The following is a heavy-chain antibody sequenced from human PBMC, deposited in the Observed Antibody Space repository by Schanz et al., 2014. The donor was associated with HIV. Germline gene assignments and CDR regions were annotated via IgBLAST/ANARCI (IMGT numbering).Heavy chain of an antibody. CDR3: ARGRSGYCSGGSCPYGRYYFDY. CDR2: LKPNSGET. V-gene: IGHV1-2*02. J-gene: IGHJ4*02. D-gene: IGHD2-15*01. CDR1: GYTFTDYF. Sequence: QVQLVQSGAEVKKPGASVKVSCKASGYTFTDYFVHWVRQAPGQGLEWMAWLKPNSGETKFARKFQGRVTMTRDTSINTAYMELSRLRSDDTAVYYCARGRSGYCSGGSCPYGRYYFDYWGQGTLVTVSS.